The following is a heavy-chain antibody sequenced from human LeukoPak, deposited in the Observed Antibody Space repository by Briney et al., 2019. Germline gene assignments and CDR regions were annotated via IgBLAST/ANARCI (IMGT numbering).Heavy chain of an antibody. V-gene: IGHV3-23*01. J-gene: IGHJ6*03. CDR3: AKGLPGTYYYMDV. CDR1: GFTFSTYA. Sequence: GGSLRLSCAASGFTFSTYAMSWVRQAPGKGLEWVSAISGSGGSTYYADSAKGRFTISRDNSKNTLYLQMNSLRAEDTAVYYCAKGLPGTYYYMDVWGKGTTVTVSS. CDR2: ISGSGGST. D-gene: IGHD3-10*01.